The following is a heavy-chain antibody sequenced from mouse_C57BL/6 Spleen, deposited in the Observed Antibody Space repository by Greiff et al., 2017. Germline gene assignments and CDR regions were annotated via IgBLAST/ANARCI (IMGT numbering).Heavy chain of an antibody. Sequence: EVQLLQSGAGLVKPGGSLKLSCAASGFTFSSYAMPWVRQTPEQRLEWVAYISRGGDYIYYAATVKGRFTISRDNARNTLYLQMSSLTSEDTDLYYCTRDSSGYHFDYWGQGTTLTVSS. CDR3: TRDSSGYHFDY. D-gene: IGHD3-2*02. V-gene: IGHV5-9-1*02. CDR2: ISRGGDYI. CDR1: GFTFSSYA. J-gene: IGHJ2*01.